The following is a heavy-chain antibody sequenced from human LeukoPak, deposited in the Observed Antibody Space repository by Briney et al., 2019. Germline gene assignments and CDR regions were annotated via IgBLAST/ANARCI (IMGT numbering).Heavy chain of an antibody. J-gene: IGHJ4*02. Sequence: SETLSLTCSVSGGSIDSSSYYWGWIRQPPGKGLGWIGSIYYSGSTYSNPSLKSRVTISVDTSKNQFSLKLSSATAADTAVYYCARQDGYYYASGSFIDYWGQGTLVTVSS. D-gene: IGHD3-10*01. CDR3: ARQDGYYYASGSFIDY. V-gene: IGHV4-39*01. CDR1: GGSIDSSSYY. CDR2: IYYSGST.